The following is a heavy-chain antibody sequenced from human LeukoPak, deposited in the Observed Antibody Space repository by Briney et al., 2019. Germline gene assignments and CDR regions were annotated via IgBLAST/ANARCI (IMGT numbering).Heavy chain of an antibody. D-gene: IGHD3-10*01. Sequence: SETLSLTCTVSGGSISSYYWSWIRQPPGKGLEWIGYIYYSGGTTYNPARKSRVTISVDTSQNQCSLKLSSVTAADTAVYYCASSDYYGSGRTKSFQHWGQGTLVPVSS. J-gene: IGHJ1*01. CDR3: ASSDYYGSGRTKSFQH. CDR2: IYYSGGT. CDR1: GGSISSYY. V-gene: IGHV4-59*08.